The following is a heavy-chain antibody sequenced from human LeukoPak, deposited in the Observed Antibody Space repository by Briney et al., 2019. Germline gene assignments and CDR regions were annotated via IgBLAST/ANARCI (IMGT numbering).Heavy chain of an antibody. CDR2: INSDGSST. Sequence: GGSLRLSCAASGFTFSSYWMHWVRQAPGKGLVWVSRINSDGSSTSYADSVKGRFTISRDNAKNTLYLQMNSLRAEDTAVYYCAKDRVLLWFGELSPKGYWGQGTLVTVSS. D-gene: IGHD3-10*01. CDR1: GFTFSSYW. J-gene: IGHJ4*02. V-gene: IGHV3-74*01. CDR3: AKDRVLLWFGELSPKGY.